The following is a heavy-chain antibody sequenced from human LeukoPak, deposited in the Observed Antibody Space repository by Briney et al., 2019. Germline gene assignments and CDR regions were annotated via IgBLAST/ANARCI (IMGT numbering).Heavy chain of an antibody. CDR3: AKGSSGYFFDL. CDR2: ISNDGGGT. J-gene: IGHJ4*02. V-gene: IGHV3-23*01. CDR1: GFIFNNYG. Sequence: GVSLRLYCAASGFIFNNYGLVWFREAPGKGLDLVSAISNDGGGTTYADFVKGRFSVSRDNSKNTLFLQMNGLRAEDTALYYCAKGSSGYFFDLWGQGTLVTVSS. D-gene: IGHD3-22*01.